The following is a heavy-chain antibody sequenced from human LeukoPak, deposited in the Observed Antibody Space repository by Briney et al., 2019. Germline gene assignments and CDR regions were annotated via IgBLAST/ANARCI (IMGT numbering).Heavy chain of an antibody. J-gene: IGHJ4*02. V-gene: IGHV3-33*01. CDR3: ARESLDSSGYYSPDY. CDR2: IWYDGSNK. Sequence: GGSLRLSCAASGFTFSSYGMHWVRQAPGKGLEWVALIWYDGSNKYYTDSVKGRLTISRDNAKNSLYLQMNSLRAEDTAVYYCARESLDSSGYYSPDYWGQGTLVTVSS. D-gene: IGHD3-22*01. CDR1: GFTFSSYG.